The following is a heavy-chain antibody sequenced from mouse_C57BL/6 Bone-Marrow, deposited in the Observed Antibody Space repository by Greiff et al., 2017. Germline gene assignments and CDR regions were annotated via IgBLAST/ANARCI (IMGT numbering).Heavy chain of an antibody. V-gene: IGHV1-64*01. CDR3: ARRAPFYYGNSYYWGY. D-gene: IGHD2-1*01. CDR1: GYTFTSYW. J-gene: IGHJ2*01. Sequence: QVQLQQPGAELVKPGASVKLSCKASGYTFTSYWMHWVKQRPGQGLEWIGMIHPNSGSTNYNEKFKSKATLTVDKSSSTAYMQLSSLTSEDSAVYYCARRAPFYYGNSYYWGYWGQGTTLTVSS. CDR2: IHPNSGST.